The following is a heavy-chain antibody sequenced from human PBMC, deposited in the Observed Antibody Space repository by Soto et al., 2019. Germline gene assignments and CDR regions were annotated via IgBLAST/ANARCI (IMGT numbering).Heavy chain of an antibody. CDR1: GFTLGTHS. V-gene: IGHV3-72*01. CDR3: VRATYFSDSSGYTRCLDY. D-gene: IGHD3-22*01. J-gene: IGHJ4*02. Sequence: EVQLVESGEALSQPEGSRRLSCAGSGFTLGTHSIDWVGQAPGRGREWFGRSRDKPQGYSTAYAASVKGRFTTSRDESKNSAYLQMNSLKTEDTAVYYCVRATYFSDSSGYTRCLDYWGQGTLVTVSS. CDR2: SRDKPQGYST.